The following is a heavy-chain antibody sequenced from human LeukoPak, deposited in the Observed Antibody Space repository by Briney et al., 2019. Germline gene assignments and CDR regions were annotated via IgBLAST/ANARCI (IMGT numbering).Heavy chain of an antibody. CDR1: GGSISSYY. J-gene: IGHJ4*02. CDR3: ASGYSYGFDY. V-gene: IGHV4-59*01. D-gene: IGHD5-18*01. Sequence: SETLSLTCTVSGGSISSYYWSWVRQPPGKGLEWIGFVYYSGSTNYNPSLKSRVTISVDTSKNQFSLKLSSVTAADTAVYYCASGYSYGFDYWGQGTLVTVSS. CDR2: VYYSGST.